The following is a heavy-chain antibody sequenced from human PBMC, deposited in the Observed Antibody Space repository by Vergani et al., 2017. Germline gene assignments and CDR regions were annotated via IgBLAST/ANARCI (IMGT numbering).Heavy chain of an antibody. Sequence: EVQLVESGGGIVKPGGSLRLSCVASGFSFRNAWMNWVRRTPGKGLEWVGRIKSTFERGTTAYAAAVKGRFTISRDDSKNTLFLQMNGLKTEDIGVYYCTTDPRYCGDGSCYWLRDHHYYGMDVWGQGTTVTVSS. D-gene: IGHD2-21*01. CDR1: GFSFRNAW. CDR3: TTDPRYCGDGSCYWLRDHHYYGMDV. CDR2: IKSTFERGTT. J-gene: IGHJ6*02. V-gene: IGHV3-15*07.